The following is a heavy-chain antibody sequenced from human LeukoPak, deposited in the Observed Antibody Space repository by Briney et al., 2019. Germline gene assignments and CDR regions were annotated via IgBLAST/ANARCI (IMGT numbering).Heavy chain of an antibody. CDR1: GFTFTGYF. J-gene: IGHJ4*02. CDR3: TRDGFSGAAFDY. V-gene: IGHV1-2*02. CDR2: IHPNNGGT. D-gene: IGHD7-27*01. Sequence: GASVKVSCKAPGFTFTGYFIHWVRQAPGQGLEWMGWIHPNNGGTKYAQKFQGRVTMTRDTSINTDYMELSRLRSDDTALYYCTRDGFSGAAFDYWGQGTLVTVSS.